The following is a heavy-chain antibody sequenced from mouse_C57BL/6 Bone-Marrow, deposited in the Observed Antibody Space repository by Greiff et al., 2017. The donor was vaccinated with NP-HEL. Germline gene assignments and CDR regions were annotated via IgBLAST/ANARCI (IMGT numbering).Heavy chain of an antibody. J-gene: IGHJ1*03. CDR2: ISYDGSN. V-gene: IGHV3-6*01. CDR3: ARVLYYYGSSPYWYFDV. D-gene: IGHD1-1*01. Sequence: ESGPGLVKPSQSLSLTCSVTGYSITSGYYWNWIRQFPGNKLEWMGYISYDGSNNYNPSLKNRISITRDTSKNQFFLKLNSVTTEDTATYYCARVLYYYGSSPYWYFDVWGTGTTVTVSS. CDR1: GYSITSGYY.